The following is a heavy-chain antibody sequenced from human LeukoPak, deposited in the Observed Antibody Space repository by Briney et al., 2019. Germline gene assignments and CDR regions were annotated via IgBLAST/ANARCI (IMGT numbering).Heavy chain of an antibody. J-gene: IGHJ4*02. CDR2: ISGSGGST. Sequence: GGPLRLSCAASGFTFSSYAMSWVRQAPGKGLEWVSAISGSGGSTYYADSVKGRFTISRDNSKNTLYLQMNSLRAEDTAVYYCAKASSGYYSPLDYWGQGTLVTVSS. CDR3: AKASSGYYSPLDY. D-gene: IGHD3-22*01. V-gene: IGHV3-23*01. CDR1: GFTFSSYA.